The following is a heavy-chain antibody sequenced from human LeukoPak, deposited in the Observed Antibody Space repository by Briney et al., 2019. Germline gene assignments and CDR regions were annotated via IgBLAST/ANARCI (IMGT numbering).Heavy chain of an antibody. D-gene: IGHD3-22*01. CDR1: GGSFSGYY. J-gene: IGHJ4*02. CDR3: ARVLPYYYDSSGDYDTFDY. CDR2: INHSGST. V-gene: IGHV4-34*01. Sequence: SETLSLTCAVYGGSFSGYYWSWIRQPPGKGLGWIGEINHSGSTNYNPSLKSRVTISVDTSKNQFSLKLSSVTAADTAVYYCARVLPYYYDSSGDYDTFDYWGQGTLVTVSS.